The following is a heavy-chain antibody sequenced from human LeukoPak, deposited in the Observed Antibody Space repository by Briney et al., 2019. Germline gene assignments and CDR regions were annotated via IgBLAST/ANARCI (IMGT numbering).Heavy chain of an antibody. D-gene: IGHD2-2*01. CDR2: IKQDGTEK. CDR3: VGPPCLRGGYCSTHS. V-gene: IGHV3-7*05. Sequence: PGGSLRLSCAASGFTFSSYWMSWVRQAPGEGLEWVANIKQDGTEKYYMDSVKGRFSISRDNAKNSLYLQMNSLTAEDTAVYYCVGPPCLRGGYCSTHSWGQGTLVTVDS. J-gene: IGHJ4*02. CDR1: GFTFSSYW.